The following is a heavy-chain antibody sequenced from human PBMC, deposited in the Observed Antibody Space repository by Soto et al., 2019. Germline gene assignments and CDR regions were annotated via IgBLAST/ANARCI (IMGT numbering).Heavy chain of an antibody. CDR3: ARAYCSSTSCYTTYYGMDV. J-gene: IGHJ6*02. V-gene: IGHV4-4*02. CDR1: GGSISSSNW. CDR2: IYHSGST. Sequence: SETLSLTCAVSGGSISSSNWWSWVRQRPGKGLEWIGEIYHSGSTNYNPSLKSRVTISVDKSKNQFSLKLSSVTAADTAVYYCARAYCSSTSCYTTYYGMDVWGQGTTVTVSS. D-gene: IGHD2-2*02.